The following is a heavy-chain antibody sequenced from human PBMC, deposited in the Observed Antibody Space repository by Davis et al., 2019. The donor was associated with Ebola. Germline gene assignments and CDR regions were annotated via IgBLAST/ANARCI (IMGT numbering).Heavy chain of an antibody. V-gene: IGHV3-73*01. J-gene: IGHJ4*02. CDR1: GFTFSSYG. CDR2: IRSKANSYAT. Sequence: GESLKISCAASGFTFSSYGMHWVRQASGKGLEWVGRIRSKANSYATAYAASVKGRFTISRDDSKNTAYLQMNSLKTEDTAVYYCTITVAGTRDYWGQGTLVTVSS. CDR3: TITVAGTRDY. D-gene: IGHD6-19*01.